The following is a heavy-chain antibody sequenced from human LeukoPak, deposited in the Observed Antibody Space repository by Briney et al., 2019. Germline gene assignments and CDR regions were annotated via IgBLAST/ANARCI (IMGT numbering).Heavy chain of an antibody. CDR2: IYSGGST. CDR3: ARVSYYYDSSGYSNNFDY. V-gene: IGHV3-66*01. Sequence: PGGSLRLSCAASGFTVSSNYMSWVRQAPGKGLEWVSVIYSGGSTYYADSVKGRFTISRDNSKNTLYLQMNSLRAEDTAVYYCARVSYYYDSSGYSNNFDYWGQGILVTVSS. J-gene: IGHJ4*02. D-gene: IGHD3-22*01. CDR1: GFTVSSNY.